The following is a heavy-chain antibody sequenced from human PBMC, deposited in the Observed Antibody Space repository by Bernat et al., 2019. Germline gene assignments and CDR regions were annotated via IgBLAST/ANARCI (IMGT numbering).Heavy chain of an antibody. Sequence: QVTLRESGPALVKPTQTLTLTCTFSGFSLSTSGMCVSWIRQPPGKALEWLALIDWDDDKYYITSLKTRLTISKDTSKNQVVLTMTNMDPVDTATYYCERIPRIAATGGYYYYMDVWGKGTTVTVSS. J-gene: IGHJ6*03. CDR2: IDWDDDK. CDR3: ERIPRIAATGGYYYYMDV. V-gene: IGHV2-70*01. CDR1: GFSLSTSGMC. D-gene: IGHD6-13*01.